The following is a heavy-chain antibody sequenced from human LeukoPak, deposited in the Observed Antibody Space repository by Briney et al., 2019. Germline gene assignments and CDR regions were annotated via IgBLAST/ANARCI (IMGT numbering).Heavy chain of an antibody. Sequence: ASVKVSCKASGYTFTGYYMHWVRQAPGQGLEWMGWINPNSGGTNYAQKFQGRVTMTRDTSISTAYMELSRLRSDDTAVYYCAREPQPFCSSTSCYGPKTTFDYWGQGTLVTVSS. J-gene: IGHJ4*02. V-gene: IGHV1-2*02. CDR1: GYTFTGYY. CDR2: INPNSGGT. D-gene: IGHD2-2*01. CDR3: AREPQPFCSSTSCYGPKTTFDY.